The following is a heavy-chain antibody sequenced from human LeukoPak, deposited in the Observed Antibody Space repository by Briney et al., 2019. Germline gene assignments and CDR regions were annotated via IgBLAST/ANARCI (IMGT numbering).Heavy chain of an antibody. CDR3: ATSLQLRYHFDY. CDR2: ISWNSGSI. CDR1: GFTFDDYA. D-gene: IGHD5-18*01. V-gene: IGHV3-9*03. J-gene: IGHJ4*02. Sequence: GRSLRLSCAASGFTFDDYAMHWVRQAPGKGLEWVSGISWNSGSIGYADSVKGRFTISRDNAKNSLYLQMNSLRAEDMALYYCATSLQLRYHFDYWGQGTLVTVSA.